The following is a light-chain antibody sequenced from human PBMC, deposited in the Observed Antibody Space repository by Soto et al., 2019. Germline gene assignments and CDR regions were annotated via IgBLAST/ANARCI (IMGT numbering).Light chain of an antibody. CDR1: QSISSY. CDR2: DAS. J-gene: IGKJ2*01. V-gene: IGKV3-11*01. CDR3: QQRSNWPPEYS. Sequence: EIVLTQSPATLSLSPGQRATLSCRASQSISSYLAWYQQKPGQAPRLLIYDASNRATAIPARFSGSGSGTDFTLTISSLEPEDFAVYYCQQRSNWPPEYSFGQGTKLEI.